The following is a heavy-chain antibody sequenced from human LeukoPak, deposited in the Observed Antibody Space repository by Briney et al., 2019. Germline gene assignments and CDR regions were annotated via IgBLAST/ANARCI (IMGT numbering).Heavy chain of an antibody. Sequence: PGGSLRLSCAASGFTFSSYAMSWVRQAPGKGLEWVANIKQGGSEKYSVDAMKGRFTISRDNAQNSLYLQMNSLRADDTAVYYCARGRTGYYFDYWGQGTLVTVSS. CDR2: IKQGGSEK. V-gene: IGHV3-7*05. J-gene: IGHJ4*02. CDR1: GFTFSSYA. CDR3: ARGRTGYYFDY.